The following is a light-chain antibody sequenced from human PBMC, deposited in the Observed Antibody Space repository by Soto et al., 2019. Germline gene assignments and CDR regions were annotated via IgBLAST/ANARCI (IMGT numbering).Light chain of an antibody. J-gene: IGKJ1*01. CDR1: QSISTW. Sequence: DIQMTQSPSTLSASVGDRVTIACRASQSISTWLAWYQQKPGTAPKLLIYKASRLQSGVPSRFSGSGSGTEFTLTISSLQPYDFATYYCQQYVRAFRSFGQGTKVDI. CDR2: KAS. V-gene: IGKV1-5*03. CDR3: QQYVRAFRS.